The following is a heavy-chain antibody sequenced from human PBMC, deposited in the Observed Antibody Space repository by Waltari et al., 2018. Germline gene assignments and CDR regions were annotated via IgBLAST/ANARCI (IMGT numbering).Heavy chain of an antibody. J-gene: IGHJ4*02. Sequence: EVQLLESGGGLVQPGESLRLSCTASGFTFNSYSMSWVRQAPGKGLEWVSSISSNGAGTYYANSVKGRFTISRENSKNTLYLQINSLRAEDTAIYYCVKDRPDWPIDYWGQGTLVTVSS. CDR1: GFTFNSYS. V-gene: IGHV3-23*01. CDR3: VKDRPDWPIDY. CDR2: ISSNGAGT. D-gene: IGHD3-9*01.